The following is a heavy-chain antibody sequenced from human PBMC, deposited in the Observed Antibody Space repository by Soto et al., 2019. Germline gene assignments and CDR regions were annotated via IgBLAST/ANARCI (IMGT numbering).Heavy chain of an antibody. CDR3: ARSTVTSD. J-gene: IGHJ4*02. D-gene: IGHD4-17*01. CDR1: GFTFSSFE. V-gene: IGHV3-48*03. CDR2: ISDSGRTM. Sequence: PGGSLRLSCAASGFTFSSFEVIWVRQAPGKGLEWISYISDSGRTMYYADSVKGRFTISRDNAKNSLYLQMSSLRVEDTALYYCARSTVTSDWGQGTLVTVSS.